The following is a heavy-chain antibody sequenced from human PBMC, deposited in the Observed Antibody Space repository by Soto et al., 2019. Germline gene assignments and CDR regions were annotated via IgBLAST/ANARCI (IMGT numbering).Heavy chain of an antibody. CDR1: GGSISSSSYY. V-gene: IGHV4-39*01. J-gene: IGHJ4*02. CDR3: ASQATTVVTPDWYYFDY. Sequence: KPSETLSLTCTVSGGSISSSSYYWGWIRQPPGKGLEWIGSIYYSGSTYYNPSLKSRVTISVDTSKNQFSLKLSSVTAADTAVYYCASQATTVVTPDWYYFDYWGRGTLVTVSS. CDR2: IYYSGST. D-gene: IGHD4-17*01.